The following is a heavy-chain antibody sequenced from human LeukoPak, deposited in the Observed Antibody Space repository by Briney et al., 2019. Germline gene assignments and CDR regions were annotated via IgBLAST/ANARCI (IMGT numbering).Heavy chain of an antibody. CDR2: IYHSGST. J-gene: IGHJ4*02. V-gene: IGHV4-38-2*01. Sequence: SGTLSLTCAVSGYSISSDYYWGWIRQPPGKGLEWIGIIYHSGSTYYNPSLKSRVTISVDTSQNHFSLKLSSVTAADTAVYYCARVRSRSSSLMGGYLDYWGQGTLVTVSS. CDR1: GYSISSDYY. CDR3: ARVRSRSSSLMGGYLDY. D-gene: IGHD6-13*01.